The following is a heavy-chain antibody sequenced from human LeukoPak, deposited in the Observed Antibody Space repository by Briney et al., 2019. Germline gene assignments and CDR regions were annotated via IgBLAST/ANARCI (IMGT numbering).Heavy chain of an antibody. V-gene: IGHV1-2*02. Sequence: ASVKVSCKASGYTFTSYGISWMRQAPGQGFEWMGWINPKNGGTNYAQKFQGRVTMTRDTSTSTLYMEVSRLIYDDTAVYYCTRGVLPARFDSWGQGTLVTVSS. CDR1: GYTFTSYG. D-gene: IGHD2-2*01. CDR3: TRGVLPARFDS. CDR2: INPKNGGT. J-gene: IGHJ5*01.